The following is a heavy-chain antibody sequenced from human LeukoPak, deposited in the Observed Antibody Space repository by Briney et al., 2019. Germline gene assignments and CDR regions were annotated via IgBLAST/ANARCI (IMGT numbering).Heavy chain of an antibody. Sequence: GGSLRLSCAASGFIFNSYAMSWVRQAPGKGLEWVSGISGSGGTTFYADSVKGRFTISRDNSKNTLYLQMNSLRAEDTAVYYCAKVAPKYYYDSSGYYDYWGQGTLVTVSS. CDR1: GFIFNSYA. CDR3: AKVAPKYYYDSSGYYDY. CDR2: ISGSGGTT. D-gene: IGHD3-22*01. V-gene: IGHV3-23*01. J-gene: IGHJ4*02.